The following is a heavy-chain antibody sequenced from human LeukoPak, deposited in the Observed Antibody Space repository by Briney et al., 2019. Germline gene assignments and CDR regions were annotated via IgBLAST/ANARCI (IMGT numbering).Heavy chain of an antibody. CDR3: VKHSLQVPLSAAGVFDL. CDR2: NNGSGAAG. J-gene: IGHJ4*02. CDR1: GFTSRNYP. Sequence: GGSLRLSCEASGFTSRNYPMSWVRQARGKGPQWVAGNNGSGAAGYYATSLKGRVTISRDHGRNMLFLEIYSLRAEDTAIYYCVKHSLQVPLSAAGVFDLWGQGTLVTVS. D-gene: IGHD6-13*01. V-gene: IGHV3-23*01.